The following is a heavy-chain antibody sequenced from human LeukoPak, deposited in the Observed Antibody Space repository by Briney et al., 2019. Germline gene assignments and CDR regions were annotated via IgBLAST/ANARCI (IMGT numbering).Heavy chain of an antibody. CDR3: AKGTGSGSYLSDY. Sequence: GGSLRLSCAASGFTFSSYSMNWVRQAPGKGLEWVSSVSAGGGSTFYGDSVKGRFTISRDNSKNTLHLQMNSLRAEDTAVYYCAKGTGSGSYLSDYWGQGTLVTVSS. J-gene: IGHJ4*02. CDR2: VSAGGGST. D-gene: IGHD3-10*01. V-gene: IGHV3-23*01. CDR1: GFTFSSYS.